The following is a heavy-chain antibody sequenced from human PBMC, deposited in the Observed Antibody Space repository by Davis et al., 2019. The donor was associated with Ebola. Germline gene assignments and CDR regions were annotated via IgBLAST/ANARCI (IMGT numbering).Heavy chain of an antibody. CDR1: GGSFSGYY. Sequence: WGSLRLSCAVYGGSFSGYYWSWIRQPPGKGLEWIGEINHSGSTNYNPSLKSRVTISVETSKNQFSLKLRSVTAADTAVYYCARSGYSYGYRAKFDPWGQGTLVTVSS. J-gene: IGHJ5*02. V-gene: IGHV4-34*01. CDR3: ARSGYSYGYRAKFDP. D-gene: IGHD5-18*01. CDR2: INHSGST.